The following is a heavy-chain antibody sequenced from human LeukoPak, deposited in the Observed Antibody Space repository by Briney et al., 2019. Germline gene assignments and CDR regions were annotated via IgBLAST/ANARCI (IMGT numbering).Heavy chain of an antibody. V-gene: IGHV3-66*01. D-gene: IGHD6-19*01. CDR1: GFTVSNNY. CDR3: ARERSVASFLDV. J-gene: IGHJ6*02. CDR2: IYSGGTT. Sequence: GGSLRLSCAASGFTVSNNYMNWVRQAPGKGLEWVSVIYSGGTTYYADSVKGRFIISRDNSRNTLYLQMSSLRAEDTAIYYCARERSVASFLDVWGQGTTVTVSS.